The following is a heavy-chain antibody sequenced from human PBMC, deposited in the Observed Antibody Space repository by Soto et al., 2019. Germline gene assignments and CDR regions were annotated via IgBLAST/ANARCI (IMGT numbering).Heavy chain of an antibody. CDR2: IYYSGST. V-gene: IGHV4-31*03. J-gene: IGHJ6*02. CDR3: ARDSSAAGHTADPGMDV. CDR1: GGSISSGGYY. Sequence: PSETLSLTCTVSGGSISSGGYYWSWIRQHPGKGLEWIGYIYYSGSTYYNPSLKSRVTISVDTSKNQFSLKLSSVTAADTAVYYCARDSSAAGHTADPGMDVWGQGTTVTVSS. D-gene: IGHD6-13*01.